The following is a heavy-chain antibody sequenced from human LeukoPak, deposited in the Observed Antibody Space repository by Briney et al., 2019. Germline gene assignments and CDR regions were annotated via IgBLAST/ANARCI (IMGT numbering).Heavy chain of an antibody. D-gene: IGHD2-21*01. CDR1: GFTFTTYS. CDR2: VSGSGDDT. V-gene: IGHV3-23*01. Sequence: PGGSLRLSCAASGFTFTTYSMSWVRQPPGKGLEWVSAVSGSGDDTFYADSVKGRFTISSDNRKNTVSLQMNSLRPEDTALYYCVKDAPSVSRDSQWGEGTLVTV. CDR3: VKDAPSVSRDSQ. J-gene: IGHJ1*01.